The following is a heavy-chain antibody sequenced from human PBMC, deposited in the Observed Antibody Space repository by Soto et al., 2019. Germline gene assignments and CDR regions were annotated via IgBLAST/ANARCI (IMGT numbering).Heavy chain of an antibody. D-gene: IGHD6-13*01. Sequence: SDTLYLKCNVNSFSILSYYWSWIRQTPGKGLEWIGYIYYSGSTNYNPSLKSRVTISVDTSKNQFSLKLSSVTAADTAVYYCGRAHRDLQQLVHYYYSMDVWGQGTTVT. CDR1: SFSILSYY. CDR3: GRAHRDLQQLVHYYYSMDV. CDR2: IYYSGST. J-gene: IGHJ6*02. V-gene: IGHV4-59*08.